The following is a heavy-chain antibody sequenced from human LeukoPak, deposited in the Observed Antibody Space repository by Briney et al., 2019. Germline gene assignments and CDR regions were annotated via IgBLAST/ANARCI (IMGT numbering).Heavy chain of an antibody. V-gene: IGHV3-48*03. CDR2: ISSDSSTI. CDR3: ARARRQGFPNL. J-gene: IGHJ5*02. Sequence: GSLRLSCAASGFTFSDYEMNWVRQAPGKGLEWVSYISSDSSTIYYADSVQGRFTVSRDNAKNSLYLQMNSLRAEDTAVYYCARARRQGFPNLWGQGTLVTVSS. CDR1: GFTFSDYE. D-gene: IGHD3-3*01.